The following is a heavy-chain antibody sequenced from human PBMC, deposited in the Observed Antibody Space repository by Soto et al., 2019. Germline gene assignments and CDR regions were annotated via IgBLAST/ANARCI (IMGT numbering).Heavy chain of an antibody. CDR2: ISYDGSNK. D-gene: IGHD1-7*01. Sequence: GGSLRLSYAASGFTFSSYGMHWVRQAPGKGLEWVAVISYDGSNKYYADSVKGRFTISRDNSKNTLYLQMNSLRAEDTAVYYCAKVLYTWNYDPIFVSLGQGILVTVSA. J-gene: IGHJ4*02. CDR3: AKVLYTWNYDPIFVS. V-gene: IGHV3-30*18. CDR1: GFTFSSYG.